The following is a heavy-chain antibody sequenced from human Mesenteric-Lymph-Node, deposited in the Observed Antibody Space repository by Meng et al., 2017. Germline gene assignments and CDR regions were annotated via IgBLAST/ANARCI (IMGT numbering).Heavy chain of an antibody. V-gene: IGHV3-48*03. CDR2: ISSSATTI. Sequence: SLKISCAASGFTFSSYEMNWVRQAPGKGLEWVSYISSSATTIYYADSVKGRFTISRDNAKNSLYLQMNSLRAEDTAIYYCARGTSQFSTGWYPFEYPFDYWGQGTLGTVSS. D-gene: IGHD6-19*01. CDR1: GFTFSSYE. J-gene: IGHJ4*02. CDR3: ARGTSQFSTGWYPFEYPFDY.